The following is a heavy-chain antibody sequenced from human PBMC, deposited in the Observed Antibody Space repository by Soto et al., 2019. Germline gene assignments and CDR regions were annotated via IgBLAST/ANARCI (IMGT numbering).Heavy chain of an antibody. Sequence: QVQLVESGGGVVQPGRSLRLSCTASGFTFSTYAMQWVRQAPGKGLEWVAVVSSEGGTQFYADSVKGRFTISRDNSKNSLYLQISSLTTEDAAIYYCARENYYGGHVIGSLDLWGRGTLVSVSS. CDR2: VSSEGGTQ. CDR3: ARENYYGGHVIGSLDL. D-gene: IGHD3-22*01. J-gene: IGHJ2*01. CDR1: GFTFSTYA. V-gene: IGHV3-30-3*01.